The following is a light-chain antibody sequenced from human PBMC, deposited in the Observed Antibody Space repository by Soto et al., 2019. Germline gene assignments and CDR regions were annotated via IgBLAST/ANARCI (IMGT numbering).Light chain of an antibody. CDR2: GNS. V-gene: IGLV1-40*01. Sequence: QSVLTQPPSVSGAPGQRVTISCTGSSSNIGAGYDVHWYQQLPGTAPKLLIYGNSNRPSGVPDRFSGSKSGTSASLAITGLQAEDEXDYYCQSYDSSLSGNVVFGGGTKLTV. J-gene: IGLJ2*01. CDR3: QSYDSSLSGNVV. CDR1: SSNIGAGYD.